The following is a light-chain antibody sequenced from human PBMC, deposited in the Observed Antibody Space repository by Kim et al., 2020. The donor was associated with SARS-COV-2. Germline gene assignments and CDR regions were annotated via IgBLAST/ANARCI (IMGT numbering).Light chain of an antibody. CDR3: QKYNGAPWT. CDR1: QDISHD. Sequence: ASVGDRVTITCRASQDISHDLAWYQQKPGKVPKLLIFAASALHSGVPSRFSGSGSGTDFTLTISSLQPEDVATYYCQKYNGAPWTFGQGTKVDIK. CDR2: AAS. J-gene: IGKJ1*01. V-gene: IGKV1-27*01.